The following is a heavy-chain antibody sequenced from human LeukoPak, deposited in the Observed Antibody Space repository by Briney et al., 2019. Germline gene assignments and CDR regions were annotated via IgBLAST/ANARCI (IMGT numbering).Heavy chain of an antibody. J-gene: IGHJ6*03. CDR2: IYTSGST. CDR3: ARGAGTTVVTYYSYYYMDV. Sequence: SETLSLTCTVSGASISSYYWSWIRQPPGKGLEWIGYIYTSGSTNYNPSLKSRVTISVDTSKNQFSLKLSSVTAADTAVYYCARGAGTTVVTYYSYYYMDVWGKGTTVTVSS. V-gene: IGHV4-4*09. D-gene: IGHD4-23*01. CDR1: GASISSYY.